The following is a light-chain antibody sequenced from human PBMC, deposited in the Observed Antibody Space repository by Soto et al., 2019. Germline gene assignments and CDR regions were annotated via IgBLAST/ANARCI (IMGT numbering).Light chain of an antibody. CDR1: QNVASSY. CDR3: QQYGSSLPYT. Sequence: EIVLTQSPGTLYFSPGERATLSCRASQNVASSYLGWYQQKPGQAPRLLIYSASTRATGIPDRFSGSGSWTDFTLTISRLEPEDFAVYYCQQYGSSLPYTFGQGTKLEIK. CDR2: SAS. J-gene: IGKJ2*01. V-gene: IGKV3-20*01.